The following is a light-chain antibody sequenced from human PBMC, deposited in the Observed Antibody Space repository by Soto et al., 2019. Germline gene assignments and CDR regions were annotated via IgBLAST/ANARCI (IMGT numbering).Light chain of an antibody. CDR1: QGLSHY. J-gene: IGKJ2*02. V-gene: IGKV1-27*01. CDR2: GAS. Sequence: DIQMTQSPSSLSASVGDRVTITCRASQGLSHYLAWYQQKPGKVPRLLIYGASTLQSGVPSRFSGSGSGTDFALTISRLEPEDFAVYYCQQYGSSPGWTFGQGTKLEIK. CDR3: QQYGSSPGWT.